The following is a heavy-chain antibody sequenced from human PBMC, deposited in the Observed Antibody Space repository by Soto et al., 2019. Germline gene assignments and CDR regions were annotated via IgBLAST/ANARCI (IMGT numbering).Heavy chain of an antibody. J-gene: IGHJ6*02. CDR1: GGTFSSYA. Sequence: ASVNVSCKASGGTFSSYAISWVRQAPGQGLEWMGGIIPIFGTANYAQKFQGRVTITADESTSTAYMELSSLRSEDTAVYYCAGSYDILTGPDYYYGMDVWGQGTTVTVSS. CDR3: AGSYDILTGPDYYYGMDV. CDR2: IIPIFGTA. D-gene: IGHD3-9*01. V-gene: IGHV1-69*13.